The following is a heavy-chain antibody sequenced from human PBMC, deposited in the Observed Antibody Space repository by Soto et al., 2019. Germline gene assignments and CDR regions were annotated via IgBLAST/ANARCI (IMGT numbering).Heavy chain of an antibody. V-gene: IGHV1-18*04. CDR3: ARFDFWSCYSQDH. CDR1: GYTFTSYG. CDR2: VTAYNDER. D-gene: IGHD3-3*01. Sequence: QVQLGQSGAEVKEPGASLRVSCRASGYTFTSYGINRARQAPGRGLEWKGWVTAYNDERKFAEKFQDRLSMTTDTATTTAFMELRSLRSDDTAMYYCARFDFWSCYSQDHWGQGTLVTVSS. J-gene: IGHJ4*02.